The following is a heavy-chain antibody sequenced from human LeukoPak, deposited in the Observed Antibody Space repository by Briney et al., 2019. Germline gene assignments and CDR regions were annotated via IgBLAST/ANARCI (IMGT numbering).Heavy chain of an antibody. D-gene: IGHD1-26*01. Sequence: SVKVSCKASGGTFSSYAVSWVRQAPGQGLEWMGGIIPMFNTANYAQKFQGRVTITTEESTSTVYMELSSLGSEDTAMYYCARVFARGGEISGSYYYYWGQGTPVTVSS. J-gene: IGHJ4*02. CDR1: GGTFSSYA. CDR2: IIPMFNTA. CDR3: ARVFARGGEISGSYYYY. V-gene: IGHV1-69*05.